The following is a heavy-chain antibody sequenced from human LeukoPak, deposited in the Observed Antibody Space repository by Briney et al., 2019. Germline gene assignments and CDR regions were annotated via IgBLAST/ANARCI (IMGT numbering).Heavy chain of an antibody. J-gene: IGHJ5*02. Sequence: ASVKVSCKASGYTFTSYYMHWVRQAPRQGLEWMGIINPSGGSTSYAQKFQGRVTMTRDTSTSTVYMELSSLRSEDTAVYYCARDFSGSYYGNVDWFDPWGQGTLVTVSS. V-gene: IGHV1-46*01. CDR1: GYTFTSYY. D-gene: IGHD1-26*01. CDR3: ARDFSGSYYGNVDWFDP. CDR2: INPSGGST.